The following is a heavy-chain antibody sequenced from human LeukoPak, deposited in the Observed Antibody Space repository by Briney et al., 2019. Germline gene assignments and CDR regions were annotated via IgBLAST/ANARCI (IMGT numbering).Heavy chain of an antibody. CDR2: ISSSGSTI. D-gene: IGHD3-22*01. Sequence: GGSLRLSCAASGFTFSSYEMNWVRQAPGRGLEWVSYISSSGSTIYYADSVKGRFTISRDNSKNTLYLQMNSLRAEDTAVYYCAKSYYDSSGYRRDFDYWGQGTLVTVSS. J-gene: IGHJ4*02. CDR3: AKSYYDSSGYRRDFDY. CDR1: GFTFSSYE. V-gene: IGHV3-48*03.